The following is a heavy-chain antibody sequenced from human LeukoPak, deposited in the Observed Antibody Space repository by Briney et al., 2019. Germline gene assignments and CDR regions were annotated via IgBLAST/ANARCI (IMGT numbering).Heavy chain of an antibody. D-gene: IGHD3-10*02. V-gene: IGHV3-48*03. Sequence: GSLRLSCAASGFTFSSYEMNWVRQAPGKGLEWVSYISSSGSTIYYADSVKGRFTISRDNAKNSPYLQMNSLRAEDTAVYYCAELGITMIGGVWGKGTTVTISS. CDR3: AELGITMIGGV. CDR1: GFTFSSYE. J-gene: IGHJ6*04. CDR2: ISSSGSTI.